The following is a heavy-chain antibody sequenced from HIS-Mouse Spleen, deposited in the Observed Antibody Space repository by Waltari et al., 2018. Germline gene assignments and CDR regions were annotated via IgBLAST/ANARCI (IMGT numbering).Heavy chain of an antibody. J-gene: IGHJ4*02. Sequence: QVQLQESGPGLVKPSETLSLTCTVSGGYISSYYWSWIRQPPGKGLEWIGIIYYSGRPTYNPSLKSRVTISVDTSKNQFSLKLSSVTAADTAVYYCAGGSIVDFWSGYYNYWGQGTLVTVSS. CDR2: IYYSGRP. V-gene: IGHV4-59*01. CDR1: GGYISSYY. CDR3: AGGSIVDFWSGYYNY. D-gene: IGHD3-3*01.